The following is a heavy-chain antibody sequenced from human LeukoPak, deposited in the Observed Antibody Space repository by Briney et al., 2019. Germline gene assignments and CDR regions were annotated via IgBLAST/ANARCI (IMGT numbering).Heavy chain of an antibody. CDR1: GGTFSSYA. D-gene: IGHD2-2*01. CDR3: ARAPWAIVVVPAATYNWYFDL. Sequence: ASVKVSCKASGGTFSSYAISWVRQAPGQGLEWMGGIIPIFGTANYAQKFQGRVTITADESTSTAYMELSSLRSEDTAVYYCARAPWAIVVVPAATYNWYFDLWGRGTLVTVSS. CDR2: IIPIFGTA. J-gene: IGHJ2*01. V-gene: IGHV1-69*13.